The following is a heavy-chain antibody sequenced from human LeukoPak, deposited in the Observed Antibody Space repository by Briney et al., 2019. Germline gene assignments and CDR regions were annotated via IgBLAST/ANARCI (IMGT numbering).Heavy chain of an antibody. V-gene: IGHV3-53*01. Sequence: GGSLRLSCVASLFTLISTYMSWGPQAPGKGLEWVSVIYSSGSTYYADSVKGRFTISRDNSKNTLYLQMNSLRAEDTAVYYCASGYGSYRTPYDYMDVWGTGTTVTVSS. CDR3: ASGYGSYRTPYDYMDV. J-gene: IGHJ6*03. D-gene: IGHD3-16*02. CDR2: IYSSGST. CDR1: LFTLISTY.